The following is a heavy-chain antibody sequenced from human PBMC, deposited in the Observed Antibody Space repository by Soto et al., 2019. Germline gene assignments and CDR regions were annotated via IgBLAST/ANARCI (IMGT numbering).Heavy chain of an antibody. CDR1: GYTFTGYY. CDR2: INPNSGGT. J-gene: IGHJ5*02. CDR3: ARDLGGDCSGGSCYPNCFDP. D-gene: IGHD2-15*01. V-gene: IGHV1-2*02. Sequence: ASVKVSCKASGYTFTGYYMHWVRQAPGQGLEWMGWINPNSGGTNYAQKFQGRVTMTRDTSISTAYMELSRLRSDDTAVYYCARDLGGDCSGGSCYPNCFDPWGQGTLVTVSS.